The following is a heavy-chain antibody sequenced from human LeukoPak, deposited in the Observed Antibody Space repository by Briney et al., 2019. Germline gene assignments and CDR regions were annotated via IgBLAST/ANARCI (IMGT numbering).Heavy chain of an antibody. V-gene: IGHV3-30-3*01. Sequence: PGGSLRLSCAASGFTFSSYAMHWVRQAPGKGLEWVAVISYDGSNKYYADSVKGRFTTSRDNSKNTLYLQMNSLRAEDTAVYYCARDRGSFDYWGQGTLVTVSS. CDR2: ISYDGSNK. CDR1: GFTFSSYA. CDR3: ARDRGSFDY. J-gene: IGHJ4*02.